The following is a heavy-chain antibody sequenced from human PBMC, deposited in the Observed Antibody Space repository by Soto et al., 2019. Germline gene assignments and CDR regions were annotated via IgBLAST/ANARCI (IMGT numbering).Heavy chain of an antibody. Sequence: QVQLVQSGAEVKKPGASVKVSCKPSGYTFISYGITWVRQAPGQGLEWMGWVNIYEGTTNYAQKFQGRVTMNTDTSTSTVYLELRSLRSDDTAIYYCARERGGYSYGDYWGQGTLVTVSS. D-gene: IGHD5-18*01. CDR2: VNIYEGTT. J-gene: IGHJ4*02. CDR3: ARERGGYSYGDY. V-gene: IGHV1-18*01. CDR1: GYTFISYG.